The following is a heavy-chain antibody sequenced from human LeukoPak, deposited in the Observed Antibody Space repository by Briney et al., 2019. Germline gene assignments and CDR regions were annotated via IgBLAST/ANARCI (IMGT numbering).Heavy chain of an antibody. Sequence: ASVKVSCKASGGTFSSYAISWVRQAPGQGLEWMGGIIPIFGTANYAQKFQGRVTITADESTSTAYMELSSLRSEDTAVYYCARGRETGSPAPFDYWGQGTLVTVSS. V-gene: IGHV1-69*13. D-gene: IGHD6-13*01. CDR3: ARGRETGSPAPFDY. CDR2: IIPIFGTA. CDR1: GGTFSSYA. J-gene: IGHJ4*02.